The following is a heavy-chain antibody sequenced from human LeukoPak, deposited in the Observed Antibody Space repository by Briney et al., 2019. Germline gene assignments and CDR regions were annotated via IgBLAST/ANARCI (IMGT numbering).Heavy chain of an antibody. V-gene: IGHV4-59*08. D-gene: IGHD4-17*01. Sequence: PSETLSLTCTVSGGSISSYYWSWIRQPPGKGLEWIGYIYYSGSTNYNPSLKSRVTISVDTSKNQFSLKLSSVTAADTAVYYCARVYGDYVGPRHYFDYWGQGTLVTVSS. J-gene: IGHJ4*02. CDR1: GGSISSYY. CDR2: IYYSGST. CDR3: ARVYGDYVGPRHYFDY.